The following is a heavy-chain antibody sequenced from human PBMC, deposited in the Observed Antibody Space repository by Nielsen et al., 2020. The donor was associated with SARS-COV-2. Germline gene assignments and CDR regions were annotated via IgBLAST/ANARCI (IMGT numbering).Heavy chain of an antibody. CDR1: DNTFTS. V-gene: IGHV1-18*01. CDR3: ARVYYGSGSYYEDY. J-gene: IGHJ4*02. D-gene: IGHD3-10*01. Sequence: ASVKVSCKASDNTFTSITWVRQAPGQGLEWMGRISTNNGNVKYAQNLQGRVTMTTDTSTSTVYMELKRLRSDDTAVYYCARVYYGSGSYYEDYWGQGTLVTVSS. CDR2: ISTNNGNV.